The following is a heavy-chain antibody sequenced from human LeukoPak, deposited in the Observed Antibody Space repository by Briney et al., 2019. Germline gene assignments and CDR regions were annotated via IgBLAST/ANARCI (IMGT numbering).Heavy chain of an antibody. J-gene: IGHJ4*02. CDR2: ISYDGSNK. Sequence: PGGSLRLSCAASGFTFSSYAMHWVRQAPGKGLEWVAVISYDGSNKYYADSVKGRVTISRDNSKNTLYLQMNSLRAEDTAVYYCARGIAAFDYWGQGTLVTVSS. D-gene: IGHD6-6*01. V-gene: IGHV3-30-3*01. CDR1: GFTFSSYA. CDR3: ARGIAAFDY.